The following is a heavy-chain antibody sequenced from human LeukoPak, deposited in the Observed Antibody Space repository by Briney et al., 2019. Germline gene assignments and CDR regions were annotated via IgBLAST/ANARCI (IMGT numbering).Heavy chain of an antibody. V-gene: IGHV3-74*01. J-gene: IGHJ4*02. Sequence: PEGSLRLSCAASGFTFNTYWMHWVRQAPGKGLVWVSRINSDGSSTIYADSVKGRFTISRDTAKNTLYLQMNSLRAEDTAVYYCARGSSTYPDYWGQGTLVTVSS. D-gene: IGHD3-3*02. CDR1: GFTFNTYW. CDR3: ARGSSTYPDY. CDR2: INSDGSST.